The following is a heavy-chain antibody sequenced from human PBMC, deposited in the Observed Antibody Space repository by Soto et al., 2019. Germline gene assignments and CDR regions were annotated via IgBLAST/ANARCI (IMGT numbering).Heavy chain of an antibody. CDR2: IIPILGIA. Sequence: SVKVSCKASGGTFSSYTISWVRQAPGQGLEWMGRIIPILGIANYAQKFQGRVTITADKSTSTAYMELSSLRSEDTAVYYCARETCSGGSCPLDYWGQGTLVTVSS. CDR1: GGTFSSYT. D-gene: IGHD2-15*01. V-gene: IGHV1-69*04. J-gene: IGHJ4*02. CDR3: ARETCSGGSCPLDY.